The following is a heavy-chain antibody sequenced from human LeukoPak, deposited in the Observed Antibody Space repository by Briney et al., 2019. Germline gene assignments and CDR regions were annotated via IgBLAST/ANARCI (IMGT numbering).Heavy chain of an antibody. CDR2: ISSSGSTI. V-gene: IGHV3-11*01. D-gene: IGHD3-22*01. CDR3: ARDYYDSSGNFDY. CDR1: GFTFSDYY. Sequence: GGSLRLSCAASGFTFSDYYMSWLRQAPGKGLEWVSYISSSGSTIYYADSVKGRFTISRDNAKNSLYLQMNSLRAEDTAVYYCARDYYDSSGNFDYWGQGTLVTVSS. J-gene: IGHJ4*02.